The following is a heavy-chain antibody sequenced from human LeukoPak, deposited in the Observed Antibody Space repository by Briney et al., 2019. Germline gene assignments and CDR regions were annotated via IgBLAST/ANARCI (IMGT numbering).Heavy chain of an antibody. CDR2: INPNSGGT. CDR3: ARAIFAIAAADTNYYYGMDV. D-gene: IGHD6-13*01. CDR1: GYTFTGYY. J-gene: IGHJ6*02. Sequence: ASVKVSCKASGYTFTGYYMHWVRQAPGQGLEWMGWINPNSGGTNYAQKFQGRVTMTRDTSISTAYMELSRLRSDDTAVYYCARAIFAIAAADTNYYYGMDVWGQGTTVTVSS. V-gene: IGHV1-2*02.